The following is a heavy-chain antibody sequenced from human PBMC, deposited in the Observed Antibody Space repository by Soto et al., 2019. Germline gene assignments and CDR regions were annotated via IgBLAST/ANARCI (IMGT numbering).Heavy chain of an antibody. V-gene: IGHV4-59*01. CDR3: ARDKGGDYYDSSGYYYPQGYYGMDV. CDR2: IYYSGST. D-gene: IGHD3-22*01. CDR1: GGSISSYY. Sequence: SETLSLTCTVSGGSISSYYWSWIRQPPGKGLEWIGYIYYSGSTNYNPSLKSRVTISVGTSKNQFSLKLSSVTAADTAVYYCARDKGGDYYDSSGYYYPQGYYGMDVWGQGTTVTV. J-gene: IGHJ6*02.